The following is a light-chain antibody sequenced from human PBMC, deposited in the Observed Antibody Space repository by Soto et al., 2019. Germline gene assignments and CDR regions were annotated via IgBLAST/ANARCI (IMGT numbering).Light chain of an antibody. CDR3: QHYGSSFT. Sequence: EIVLTQSPGTLSLSPGERATLSCRASQSVTSNYLAWYQQKPGQAPRLLIYGASSRATGIPDRFSGSGSGKDFTLTISRLEPEDFAVYYCQHYGSSFTFGPGTKVDIK. J-gene: IGKJ3*01. V-gene: IGKV3-20*01. CDR1: QSVTSNY. CDR2: GAS.